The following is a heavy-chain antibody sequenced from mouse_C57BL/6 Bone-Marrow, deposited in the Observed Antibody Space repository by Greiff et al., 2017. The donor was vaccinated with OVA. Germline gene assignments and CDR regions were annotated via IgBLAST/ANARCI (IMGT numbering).Heavy chain of an antibody. CDR3: TRLYYARYYYAMDY. CDR1: GYTFTDYE. J-gene: IGHJ4*01. V-gene: IGHV1-15*01. D-gene: IGHD1-1*01. Sequence: QVQLQQSGAELVRPGASVTLSCKASGYTFTDYEMHWVKQTPVHGLEWIGAIDPETGGTAYNQKFKGKAILTADKSSSTAYMELRSLTSEDSAVYYCTRLYYARYYYAMDYWGQGTSVTVSS. CDR2: IDPETGGT.